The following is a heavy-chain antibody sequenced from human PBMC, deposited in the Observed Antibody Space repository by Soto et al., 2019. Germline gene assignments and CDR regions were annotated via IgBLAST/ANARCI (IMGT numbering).Heavy chain of an antibody. CDR3: AKDYYGSGSYVDY. Sequence: QVQLVESGGGVVQPGRSLRLSCAASGFTFSSYGMHWVRQTPGKGLEWVAVISYDGSNKYYADSVKGRFTISRDNSKNTLYLQMNSLRAEDTAVYYCAKDYYGSGSYVDYWGQGTLVTVSS. V-gene: IGHV3-30*18. CDR2: ISYDGSNK. CDR1: GFTFSSYG. D-gene: IGHD3-10*01. J-gene: IGHJ4*02.